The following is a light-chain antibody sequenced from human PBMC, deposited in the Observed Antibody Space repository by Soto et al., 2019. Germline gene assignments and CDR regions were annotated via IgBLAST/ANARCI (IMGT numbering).Light chain of an antibody. Sequence: VMTQTPLSLSVAPGQPSSISCKSSQILLHITGETFLFWYLQKPGQPLKKIIHWGSVRESGVPDRFSGSGSATDFTLTISSLQVEDVAVYYCHQYYTLPLTFGGGTKVDI. CDR1: QILLHITGETF. CDR2: WGS. J-gene: IGKJ4*01. CDR3: HQYYTLPLT. V-gene: IGKV4-1*01.